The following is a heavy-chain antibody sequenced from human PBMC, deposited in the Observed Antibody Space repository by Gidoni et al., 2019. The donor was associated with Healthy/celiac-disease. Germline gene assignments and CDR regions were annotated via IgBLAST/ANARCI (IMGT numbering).Heavy chain of an antibody. Sequence: QVQLVQSGAEVKKPGSSVKVSCKASGGTFSSYAISWVRQAPGQGLEWMGRIIPILGIANYAQKFQGRVTITADKSTSTAYMELSSLRSEDTAVYYCARASRHIPLYCTNGVCWGFDYWGQGTLVTVSS. CDR1: GGTFSSYA. V-gene: IGHV1-69*04. CDR2: IIPILGIA. CDR3: ARASRHIPLYCTNGVCWGFDY. D-gene: IGHD2-8*01. J-gene: IGHJ4*02.